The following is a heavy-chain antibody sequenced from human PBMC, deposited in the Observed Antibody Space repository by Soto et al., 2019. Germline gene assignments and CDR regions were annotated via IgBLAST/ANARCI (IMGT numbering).Heavy chain of an antibody. V-gene: IGHV3-73*01. D-gene: IGHD6-13*01. CDR1: GFTFSGSA. Sequence: GGSLRLSCAASGFTFSGSAMHWVRQASGKGLEWVGRIRSKANSYATAYAASVKGRFTISRDDSKNTAYLQMNSLKTEDTAVYYCTRLVGQQLPNYYYYGMDVWGQGTKVTVS. CDR3: TRLVGQQLPNYYYYGMDV. J-gene: IGHJ6*02. CDR2: IRSKANSYAT.